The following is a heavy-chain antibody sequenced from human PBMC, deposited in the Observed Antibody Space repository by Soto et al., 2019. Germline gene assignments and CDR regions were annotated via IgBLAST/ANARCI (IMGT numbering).Heavy chain of an antibody. V-gene: IGHV1-69*01. CDR1: RGAITCYA. Sequence: CSEAPRGAITCYAICWLHPSTGQVLEWMGGIIPIFGTANYAQKFQGRVTITADESTSTAYMELSSLRSEDTAVYYCARAYCSSTSCYTKAYYYYGLDVSGQRTTVSVSS. CDR2: IIPIFGTA. D-gene: IGHD2-2*02. CDR3: ARAYCSSTSCYTKAYYYYGLDV. J-gene: IGHJ6*02.